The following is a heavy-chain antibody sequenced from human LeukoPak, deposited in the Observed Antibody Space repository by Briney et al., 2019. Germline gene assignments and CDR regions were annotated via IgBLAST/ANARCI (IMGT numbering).Heavy chain of an antibody. CDR2: IYYSGST. Sequence: SETLSLTCTVSGGSISSSSYYWGWIRQPPGKGLEWIGSIYYSGSTYYNPSLKSRVTISVDTSKNQFSLKLSSVTAADTAVYYCARHRHRYSSSWYFDYWGQGTLVTVSS. CDR3: ARHRHRYSSSWYFDY. CDR1: GGSISSSSYY. V-gene: IGHV4-39*01. J-gene: IGHJ4*02. D-gene: IGHD6-13*01.